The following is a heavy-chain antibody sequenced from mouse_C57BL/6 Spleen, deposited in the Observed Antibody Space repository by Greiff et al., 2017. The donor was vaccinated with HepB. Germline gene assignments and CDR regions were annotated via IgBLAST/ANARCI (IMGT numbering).Heavy chain of an antibody. V-gene: IGHV5-4*01. CDR1: GFTFSSYA. D-gene: IGHD1-1*01. CDR3: ARERYYYGSSPWYFDV. Sequence: EVMLVESGGGLVKPGGSLKLSCAASGFTFSSYAMSWVRQTPEKRLEWVATISDGGSYTYYPDNVKGRFTISRDNAKNNLYLQMSHLKSEDTAMYYCARERYYYGSSPWYFDVWGTGTTVTVSS. J-gene: IGHJ1*03. CDR2: ISDGGSYT.